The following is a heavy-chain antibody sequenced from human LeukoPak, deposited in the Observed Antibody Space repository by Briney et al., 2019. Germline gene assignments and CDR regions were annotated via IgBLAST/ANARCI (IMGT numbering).Heavy chain of an antibody. CDR3: AREWEYYDILTGTTASFDY. Sequence: GGSLRLSCAASGFTFSSYSMNWVLQAPGKGLEWVSSISSSSNYIHYADSVKGRFTISRDNAKNSLYLQMNSLRAEDTAVYYCAREWEYYDILTGTTASFDYWGQGTLVTVSS. CDR1: GFTFSSYS. V-gene: IGHV3-21*01. D-gene: IGHD3-9*01. J-gene: IGHJ4*02. CDR2: ISSSSNYI.